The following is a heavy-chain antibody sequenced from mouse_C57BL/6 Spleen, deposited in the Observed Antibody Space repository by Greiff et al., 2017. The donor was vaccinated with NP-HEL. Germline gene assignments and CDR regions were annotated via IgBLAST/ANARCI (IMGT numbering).Heavy chain of an antibody. V-gene: IGHV1-77*01. J-gene: IGHJ2*01. CDR3: ARSPYYYGSSPYYFDY. Sequence: VQLQESGAELVKPGASVKISCKASGYTFTDYYINWVKQRPGQGLEWIGKIGPGSGSTYYNEKFKGKATLTADKSSSTAYMQLSSLTSEDSAVYFCARSPYYYGSSPYYFDYWGQGTTLTVSS. CDR2: IGPGSGST. D-gene: IGHD1-1*01. CDR1: GYTFTDYY.